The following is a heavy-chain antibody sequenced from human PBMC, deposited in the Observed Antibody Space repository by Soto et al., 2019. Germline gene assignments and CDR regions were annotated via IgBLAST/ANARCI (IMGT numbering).Heavy chain of an antibody. J-gene: IGHJ6*02. CDR3: ARRKGYSGYDRYYYYGMDV. V-gene: IGHV1-69*13. CDR1: GGTFISYA. D-gene: IGHD5-12*01. CDR2: IIPIFGTA. Sequence: GASVKVSCKASGGTFISYAISWVRQAPGQGLEWMGGIIPIFGTANYAQKFQGRVTITADESTSTAYMELSSLRSEDTAVYYCARRKGYSGYDRYYYYGMDVWGQGTTVTSP.